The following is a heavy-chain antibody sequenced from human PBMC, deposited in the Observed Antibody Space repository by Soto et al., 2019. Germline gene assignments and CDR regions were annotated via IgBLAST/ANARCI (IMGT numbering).Heavy chain of an antibody. CDR1: GFTFSTYA. J-gene: IGHJ4*02. V-gene: IGHV3-23*01. Sequence: PGGSLRLSCAASGFTFSTYAMNWVRQAPGKGLEWVSGISGSGDSTYYADSVKGRFTVSRDNSKNTLYLQMNSLRAEDTAVYYVLASPDGVGYWGQGTLVTVSS. CDR2: ISGSGDST. D-gene: IGHD4-17*01. CDR3: LASPDGVGY.